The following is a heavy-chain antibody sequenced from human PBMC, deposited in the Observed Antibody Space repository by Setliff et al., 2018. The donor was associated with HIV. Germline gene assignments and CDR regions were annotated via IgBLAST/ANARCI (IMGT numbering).Heavy chain of an antibody. D-gene: IGHD1-26*01. CDR3: ARGWELNV. J-gene: IGHJ4*02. CDR1: GYTFTIYG. V-gene: IGHV1-18*01. CDR2: INGHSDGR. Sequence: ASVKVSCKASGYTFTIYGITWVRQAPGQGLEWMGWINGHSDGRKYGQKFDGRVTLTMDTSTSTAYMELMKLTPDDTAVYYCARGWELNVWGQGTPVTVSS.